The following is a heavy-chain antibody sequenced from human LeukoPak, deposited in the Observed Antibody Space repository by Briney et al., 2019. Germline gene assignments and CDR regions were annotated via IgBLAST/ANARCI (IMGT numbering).Heavy chain of an antibody. D-gene: IGHD5-12*01. Sequence: GESLKISCKGSGYSFTSYWIGWVRQMPGKGLDWMGIIYPGDSDTRYSPSFQGQVTISADKSISTAYLQWSSLKASDTAMYYCATLPAYSGYDLWGYYFDYWGQGTLVTVSA. CDR1: GYSFTSYW. V-gene: IGHV5-51*01. J-gene: IGHJ4*02. CDR2: IYPGDSDT. CDR3: ATLPAYSGYDLWGYYFDY.